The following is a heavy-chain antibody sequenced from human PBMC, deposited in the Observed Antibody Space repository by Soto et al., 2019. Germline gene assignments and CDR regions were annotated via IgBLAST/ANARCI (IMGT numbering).Heavy chain of an antibody. Sequence: VGSLRLSFTASVFTYHPYLKNWVRQAPGQGPEWLSGINNDGTIRSYAVSGKGRFTISRDNARNTLYLQMDSLRADDTAVYYCARRSVDHSAVFSCTTEPWGQGTTQNISS. CDR2: INNDGTIR. J-gene: IGHJ6*01. CDR3: ARRSVDHSAVFSCTTEP. V-gene: IGHV3-74*01. CDR1: VFTYHPYL. D-gene: IGHD2-8*01.